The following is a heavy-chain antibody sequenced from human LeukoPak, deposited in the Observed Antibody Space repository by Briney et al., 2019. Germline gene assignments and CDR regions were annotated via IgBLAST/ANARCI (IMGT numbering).Heavy chain of an antibody. D-gene: IGHD6-19*01. Sequence: PGGSLRLSCAASGFTVSSNYMSWVRQAPGKGLEWVSIIYSGGSTYYADSVKGRFTISRDNSKNTLYLQVNSLRAEDTAVYYCARDRSSGWYTDGMDVWGQGTTVTVSS. CDR3: ARDRSSGWYTDGMDV. V-gene: IGHV3-53*01. CDR2: IYSGGST. CDR1: GFTVSSNY. J-gene: IGHJ6*02.